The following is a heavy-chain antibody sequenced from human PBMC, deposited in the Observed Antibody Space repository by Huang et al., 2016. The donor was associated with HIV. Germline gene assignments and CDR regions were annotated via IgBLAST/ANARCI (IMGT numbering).Heavy chain of an antibody. CDR2: MVNSGDTV. CDR1: GFMFSDYY. CDR3: ATFNRRGRWYRNGFFDQ. J-gene: IGHJ4*02. V-gene: IGHV3-11*04. Sequence: QLHLVESGGGLVQPGGSLRLSCAASGFMFSDYYLTWIRQSPGKGLEWVSYMVNSGDTVYYADSVRGRFTISRDTATTALYLKMTSLRAEDTAVYYCATFNRRGRWYRNGFFDQWGQGILVTVSS. D-gene: IGHD6-13*01.